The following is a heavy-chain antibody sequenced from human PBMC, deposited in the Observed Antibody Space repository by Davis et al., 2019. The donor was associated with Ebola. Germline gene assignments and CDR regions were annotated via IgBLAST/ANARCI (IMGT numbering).Heavy chain of an antibody. J-gene: IGHJ6*02. V-gene: IGHV3-30-3*01. Sequence: GESLKISCAASGITVSASDMSWVRQAPGKGLEWVAVISYDGSNKYYADSVKGRFTISRDNSKNTLYLQMNSLRAEDTAVYYCARGESPWELLGYGMDVWGQGTTVTVSS. CDR3: ARGESPWELLGYGMDV. CDR2: ISYDGSNK. CDR1: GITVSASD. D-gene: IGHD1-26*01.